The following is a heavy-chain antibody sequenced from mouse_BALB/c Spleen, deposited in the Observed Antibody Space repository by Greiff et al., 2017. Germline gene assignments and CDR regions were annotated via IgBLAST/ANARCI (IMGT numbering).Heavy chain of an antibody. CDR1: GFTFSSYA. CDR3: ARGDDGYSGYAMDY. D-gene: IGHD2-3*01. CDR2: ISSGGST. V-gene: IGHV5-6-5*01. Sequence: DVHLVESGGGLVKPGGSLKLSCAASGFTFSSYAMSWVRQTPEKRLEWVASISSGGSTYYPDSVKGRFTISRDNARNILYLQMSSLRSEDTAMYYCARGDDGYSGYAMDYWGQGTSVTVSS. J-gene: IGHJ4*01.